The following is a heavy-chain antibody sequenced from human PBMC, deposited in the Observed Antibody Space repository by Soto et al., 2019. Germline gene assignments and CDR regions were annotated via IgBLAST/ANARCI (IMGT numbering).Heavy chain of an antibody. CDR2: IYYSGST. Sequence: PSETLALTCTVSGGSISSGGYYWSWIRQHPGKGLEWIGYIYYSGSTYYNPSLKSRVTISVDTSKNQFSLKLSSVTAADTAVYYCARVPYYYGSGSYSNPWGQGTLVTVSS. D-gene: IGHD3-10*01. CDR1: GGSISSGGYY. CDR3: ARVPYYYGSGSYSNP. J-gene: IGHJ5*02. V-gene: IGHV4-31*03.